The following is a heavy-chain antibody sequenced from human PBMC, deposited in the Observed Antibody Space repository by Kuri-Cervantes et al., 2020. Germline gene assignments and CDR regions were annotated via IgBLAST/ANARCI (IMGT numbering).Heavy chain of an antibody. CDR2: IYSGGST. CDR3: ARDGLVVVVGATHEYFQN. V-gene: IGHV3-53*01. Sequence: GGSLRLSCAASGFTVSSNYMSWVRQAPGKGLEWVSVIYSGGSTYYADSVKGRFTISRDNSKNTLYLQMNSLRAEDTAVYYCARDGLVVVVGATHEYFQNWGQGTLVTVSS. J-gene: IGHJ1*01. CDR1: GFTVSSNY. D-gene: IGHD2-15*01.